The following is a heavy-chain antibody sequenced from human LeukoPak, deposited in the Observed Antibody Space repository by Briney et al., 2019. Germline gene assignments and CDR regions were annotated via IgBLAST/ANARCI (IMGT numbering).Heavy chain of an antibody. D-gene: IGHD3-10*01. Sequence: ASVKVSCKASGYTFTDYYMHWVRQAPGQGLEWMGWINPNSGGTNYAQKFQGRVTITADESTSTAYVELSSLRSEDTAVYYCARDGIYGSGSYRGDYWGQGTLVTVSS. CDR3: ARDGIYGSGSYRGDY. CDR2: INPNSGGT. J-gene: IGHJ4*02. CDR1: GYTFTDYY. V-gene: IGHV1-2*02.